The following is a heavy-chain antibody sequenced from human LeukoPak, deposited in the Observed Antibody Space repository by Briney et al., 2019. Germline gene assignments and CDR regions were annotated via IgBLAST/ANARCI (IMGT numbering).Heavy chain of an antibody. V-gene: IGHV3-23*01. D-gene: IGHD4-17*01. Sequence: GGSLRLSCAASGFTFSSYGMSGVRQAPGKGLECVSAISGSGGSTYYADSVKGRFTISRDNSKNTLYLQMNSLRAEDTAVYYCAKDTVTTRGVPYWGQGTLVTVSS. CDR3: AKDTVTTRGVPY. CDR2: ISGSGGST. J-gene: IGHJ4*02. CDR1: GFTFSSYG.